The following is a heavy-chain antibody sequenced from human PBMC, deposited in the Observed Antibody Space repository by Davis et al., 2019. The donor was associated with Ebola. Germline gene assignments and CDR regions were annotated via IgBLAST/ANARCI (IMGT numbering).Heavy chain of an antibody. V-gene: IGHV5-51*01. Sequence: GESLKISCKGSGYSFTSYWIGWVRQMPGKGLEWMGIIYPGDSDTRYSPSFQGQVTISADKSISTAYLQWSSLKASDTAMYYCARLLGTGSYRGYYYYYMDVWGKGTTVTVSS. J-gene: IGHJ6*03. D-gene: IGHD3/OR15-3a*01. CDR1: GYSFTSYW. CDR2: IYPGDSDT. CDR3: ARLLGTGSYRGYYYYYMDV.